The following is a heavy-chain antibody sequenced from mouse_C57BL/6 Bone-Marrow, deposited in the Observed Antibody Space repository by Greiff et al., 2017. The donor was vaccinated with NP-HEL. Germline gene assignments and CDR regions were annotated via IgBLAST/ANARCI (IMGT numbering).Heavy chain of an antibody. J-gene: IGHJ1*03. V-gene: IGHV3-6*01. D-gene: IGHD2-10*02. CDR2: ISYDGSN. CDR1: GYSITSGYY. CDR3: GGGYGNSWYFDV. Sequence: EVQLQESGPGLVKPSQSLSLTCSVTGYSITSGYYWNWIRQFPGNKLEWMGYISYDGSNNYNPSLKNRISITRDTSKNQFFLKLNSVTTEDTATYYCGGGYGNSWYFDVWGTGTTVTVSS.